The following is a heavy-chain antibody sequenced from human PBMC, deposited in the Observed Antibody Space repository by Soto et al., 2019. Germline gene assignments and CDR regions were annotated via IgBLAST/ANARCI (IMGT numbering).Heavy chain of an antibody. CDR1: EFTFSSYA. J-gene: IGHJ6*02. V-gene: IGHV3-30*18. CDR3: AKDQSTNSRSYHALDV. D-gene: IGHD2-8*01. Sequence: QVQLVESGGGVVQPGESLRLSCAASEFTFSSYAMHWVRQAPGKGLEWVAVVSNDGSNKYYADSVKGRFTISRDNSKNTLKLQMNSLRAEDTAVYYGAKDQSTNSRSYHALDVWGQGTTVTVSS. CDR2: VSNDGSNK.